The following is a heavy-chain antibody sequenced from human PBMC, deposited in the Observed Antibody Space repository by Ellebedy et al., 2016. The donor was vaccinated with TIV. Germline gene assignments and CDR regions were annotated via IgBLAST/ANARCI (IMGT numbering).Heavy chain of an antibody. Sequence: PGGSLRLSCAASGFTFSSYSMNWVRQAPGKGLEWVSSISSSSSYIYYADSVKGRFTISRDNAKNSLYLQMNSLRAEDTAMYYCARQGDYGDYALEEIWFDPWGQGTLVTVSS. CDR3: ARQGDYGDYALEEIWFDP. CDR2: ISSSSSYI. D-gene: IGHD4-17*01. J-gene: IGHJ5*02. CDR1: GFTFSSYS. V-gene: IGHV3-21*04.